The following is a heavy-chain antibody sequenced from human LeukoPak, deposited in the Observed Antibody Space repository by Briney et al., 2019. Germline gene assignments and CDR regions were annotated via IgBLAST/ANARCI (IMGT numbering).Heavy chain of an antibody. CDR2: IIPILGIA. J-gene: IGHJ4*02. CDR3: ARGVSMVRGVFPDYFDY. Sequence: SVKVSCKASGGTFSSYAISWVRQAPGQRLEWMGRIIPILGIANYAQKFQGRVTITADKSTSTAYMELSSLRSEDTAVYYCARGVSMVRGVFPDYFDYWGQGTLVTVSS. D-gene: IGHD3-10*01. CDR1: GGTFSSYA. V-gene: IGHV1-69*04.